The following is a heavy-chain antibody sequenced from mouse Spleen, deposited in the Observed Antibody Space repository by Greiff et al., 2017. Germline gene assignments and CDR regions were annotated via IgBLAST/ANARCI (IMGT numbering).Heavy chain of an antibody. Sequence: VQLQQPGAELVKPGASVKMSCKASGYTFTSYWITWVKQRPGQGLEWIGDIYPGSGSTNYNEKFKNKATLTIDTSSSTAYLQLSSLTSEDTAVYYCARLGSSYRYFDVWGAGTTVTVSS. V-gene: IGHV1-55*01. CDR1: GYTFTSYW. CDR3: ARLGSSYRYFDV. D-gene: IGHD1-1*01. CDR2: IYPGSGST. J-gene: IGHJ1*01.